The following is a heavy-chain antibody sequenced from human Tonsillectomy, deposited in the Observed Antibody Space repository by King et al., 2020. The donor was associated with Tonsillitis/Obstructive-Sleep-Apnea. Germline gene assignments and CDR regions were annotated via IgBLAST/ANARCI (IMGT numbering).Heavy chain of an antibody. J-gene: IGHJ4*02. CDR1: GFTFSNSA. CDR2: ISGGGHGT. Sequence: VQLVQSGGGLVQPGGSLRLSCAAFGFTFSNSAMSWVRQAPGIGLEWVSAISGGGHGTYYADSVKGRFTISRDNSKNTLYLQMNSLRAEDTAVYYCAKDDHYYGSGSGFDYWGQGTLVTVSS. CDR3: AKDDHYYGSGSGFDY. V-gene: IGHV3-23*04. D-gene: IGHD3-10*01.